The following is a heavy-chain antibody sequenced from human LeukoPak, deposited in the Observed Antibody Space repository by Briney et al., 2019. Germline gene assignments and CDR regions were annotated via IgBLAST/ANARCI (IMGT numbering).Heavy chain of an antibody. CDR2: INHSGST. D-gene: IGHD4-23*01. Sequence: GSLRLSCAASGFTFSDYYMSWIRQPPGKGLEWIGEINHSGSTNYNPSLKSRVTISVDTSKNQFSLKLSSVTAADTAVYYCARRTIRLRWPRHDFDYWGQGTLVTVSS. CDR1: GFTFSDYY. CDR3: ARRTIRLRWPRHDFDY. J-gene: IGHJ4*02. V-gene: IGHV4-34*01.